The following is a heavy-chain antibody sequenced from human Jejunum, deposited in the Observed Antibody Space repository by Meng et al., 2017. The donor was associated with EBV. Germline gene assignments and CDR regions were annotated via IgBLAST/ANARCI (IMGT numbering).Heavy chain of an antibody. J-gene: IGHJ4*02. V-gene: IGHV4-61*08. Sequence: VKLQESGHGLVKPSETLSLTCTVSGGSVSSGGYYWSWIRQPPGKGLEWIGYIYNSESTNYKSSLKSRVTISADTSKNQFSLRLSSVTAADTAVYYCARDQNGSYFAYWGQGTLVTVSS. CDR2: IYNSEST. CDR3: ARDQNGSYFAY. D-gene: IGHD1-26*01. CDR1: GGSVSSGGYY.